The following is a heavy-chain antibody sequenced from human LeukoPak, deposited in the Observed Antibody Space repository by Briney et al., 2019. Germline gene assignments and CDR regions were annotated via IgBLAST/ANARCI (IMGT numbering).Heavy chain of an antibody. CDR1: GGSISSYY. V-gene: IGHV4-59*01. D-gene: IGHD3-10*01. CDR2: IYYSGST. Sequence: ASETPSLTCTVSGGSISSYYWSWIRQPPGKGLEWIGYIYYSGSTNYNPSLKSRVTISVDTSKNQFSLKLSSVTAADTAVYYCARDAPELRAIWFGESIWGQGTLVTVSS. CDR3: ARDAPELRAIWFGESI. J-gene: IGHJ4*02.